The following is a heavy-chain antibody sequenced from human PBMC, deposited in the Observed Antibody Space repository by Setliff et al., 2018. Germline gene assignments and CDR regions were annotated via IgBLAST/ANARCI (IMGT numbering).Heavy chain of an antibody. D-gene: IGHD6-6*01. CDR1: GGTFRNYG. Sequence: GASVKVSCKATGGTFRNYGISWVRQAPGQGLEWMGGTIPMLGTTEYAQKFQGRLTIITDESTNTAFMQLSSLRSDDTAVYYCVREGVDRRSSTDYRYYMDVWGKGTTVTVSS. CDR2: TIPMLGTT. V-gene: IGHV1-69*05. CDR3: VREGVDRRSSTDYRYYMDV. J-gene: IGHJ6*03.